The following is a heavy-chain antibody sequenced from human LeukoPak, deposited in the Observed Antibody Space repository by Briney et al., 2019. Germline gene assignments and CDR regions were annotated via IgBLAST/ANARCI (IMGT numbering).Heavy chain of an antibody. CDR1: GFTFSSYW. Sequence: GSLRLSCAASGFTFSSYWMSWVRQAPGKGLDWVANIKQDGSEKYYVDSVKGRFTISRDNAKNSLYLQMNSLRAEDTAVYYCARSGYSYGYSWFDPWGQGTLVTVSS. J-gene: IGHJ5*02. CDR3: ARSGYSYGYSWFDP. V-gene: IGHV3-7*01. D-gene: IGHD5-18*01. CDR2: IKQDGSEK.